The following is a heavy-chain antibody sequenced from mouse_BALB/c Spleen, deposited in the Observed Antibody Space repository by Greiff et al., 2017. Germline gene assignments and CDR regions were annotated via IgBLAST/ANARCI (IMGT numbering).Heavy chain of an antibody. CDR2: INPSTGYT. V-gene: IGHV1-7*01. J-gene: IGHJ1*01. Sequence: VQLQESGAELAKPGASVKMSCKASGYTFTSYWMHWVKQRPGQGLEWIGYINPSTGYTEYNQKFKDKATLTADKSSSTAYMQLSSLTSEDSAVYYCASLYGNYWYFDVWGAGTTVTVSS. CDR3: ASLYGNYWYFDV. D-gene: IGHD2-1*01. CDR1: GYTFTSYW.